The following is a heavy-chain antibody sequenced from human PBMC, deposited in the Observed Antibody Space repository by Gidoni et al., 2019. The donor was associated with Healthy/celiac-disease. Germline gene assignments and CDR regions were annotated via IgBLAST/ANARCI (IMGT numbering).Heavy chain of an antibody. CDR3: AKARSGRNPFYYYYLDY. J-gene: IGHJ4*02. Sequence: EVQLLESGGGLVQPGGYLRRSCAASGFPFSSYAMSWVRQAPGKGLEWVSAIRGSGGSTYYADSVKGRFTISRDNSKNTLYLQMNSLRAEDTAVYYCAKARSGRNPFYYYYLDYWGQVTLVTVSS. CDR2: IRGSGGST. CDR1: GFPFSSYA. D-gene: IGHD3-10*01. V-gene: IGHV3-23*01.